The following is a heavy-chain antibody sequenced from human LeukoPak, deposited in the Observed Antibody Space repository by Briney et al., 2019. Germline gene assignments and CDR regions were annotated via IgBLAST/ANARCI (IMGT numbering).Heavy chain of an antibody. CDR2: IISSSSYI. J-gene: IGHJ4*02. D-gene: IGHD6-13*01. CDR3: ARDGIYSSSWYRFHGFDY. CDR1: GFTFSSYS. Sequence: GGSLRLSCAASGFTFSSYSMNWVRQAPGKGLEWVSSIISSSSYIYYADSLKGRFTISRDNAKNSLYLQMNSLRAEDTAVYYCARDGIYSSSWYRFHGFDYWGQGTLVTVSS. V-gene: IGHV3-21*01.